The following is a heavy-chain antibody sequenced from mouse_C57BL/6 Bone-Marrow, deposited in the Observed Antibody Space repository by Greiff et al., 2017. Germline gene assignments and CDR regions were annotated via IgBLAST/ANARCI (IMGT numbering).Heavy chain of an antibody. J-gene: IGHJ2*01. Sequence: EVQLQQSGAELVRPGASVKLSCTASGFNIKDDYMHWVKQRPEQGLEWIGWIDPENGDTEYASKFQGKATIPADTSSNTAYLQLSSLTSEDTAVYYCTTSSYGNLYFDYWGQGTTLTVSS. D-gene: IGHD2-1*01. CDR2: IDPENGDT. CDR3: TTSSYGNLYFDY. V-gene: IGHV14-4*01. CDR1: GFNIKDDY.